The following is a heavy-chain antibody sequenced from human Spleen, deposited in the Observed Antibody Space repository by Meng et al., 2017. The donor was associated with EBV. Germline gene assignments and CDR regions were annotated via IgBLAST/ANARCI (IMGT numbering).Heavy chain of an antibody. J-gene: IGHJ5*02. Sequence: VPLHQWDTGLLTPSKTLSLPCAVYVGSFSGYSWSWIRQPPGKGLEWIGEINHSGSTNYNPSLKSRVTISVDTSKNQFSLKLSSVTAADTAVYYCARGRIVVVPAARVRFDPWGQGTLVTVPS. V-gene: IGHV4-34*01. CDR2: INHSGST. D-gene: IGHD2-2*01. CDR3: ARGRIVVVPAARVRFDP. CDR1: VGSFSGYS.